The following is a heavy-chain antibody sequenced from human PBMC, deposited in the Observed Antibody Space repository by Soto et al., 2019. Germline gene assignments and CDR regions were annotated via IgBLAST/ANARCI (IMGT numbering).Heavy chain of an antibody. CDR3: VRDKPHNWFDP. J-gene: IGHJ5*02. CDR2: INNDGSAA. CDR1: GFTFSSYW. Sequence: GGSLRLSCAASGFTFSSYWMHWDRQVPGKGLVWVSRINNDGSAATYADSVKGRFTISRDNAKNTVYLQMNSLRAEDTAVYYCVRDKPHNWFDPWGQGTPVTVSS. V-gene: IGHV3-74*01.